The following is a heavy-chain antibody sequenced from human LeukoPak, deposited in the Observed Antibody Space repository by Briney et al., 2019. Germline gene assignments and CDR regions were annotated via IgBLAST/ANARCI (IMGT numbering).Heavy chain of an antibody. CDR1: GGSISSGSHY. Sequence: SQTLSLTCTASGGSISSGSHYWGWIRQPAGKGLEWIRRIYTSGSTNYNPSLESRVTISVDTSRNQFSLKLSSVTAADTAVYYCARDGRLEGCGGDCYPDYWGQGTLVTVSS. V-gene: IGHV4-61*02. J-gene: IGHJ4*02. D-gene: IGHD2-21*01. CDR3: ARDGRLEGCGGDCYPDY. CDR2: IYTSGST.